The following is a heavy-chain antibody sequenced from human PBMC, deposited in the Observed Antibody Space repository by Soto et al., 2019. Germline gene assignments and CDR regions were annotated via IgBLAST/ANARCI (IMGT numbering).Heavy chain of an antibody. Sequence: QVQLVQSGAEVRKPGSSVRVSCKASGGSFNRHTISWVRQAPGQGLEWMGGIIPIFGTANHAQKFQGRVTIIADESTSTVYREGSSLRSDDTAIYYCARGGGYDSTDYYYAYWGQGTLVIVSS. V-gene: IGHV1-69*01. CDR2: IIPIFGTA. D-gene: IGHD3-22*01. CDR1: GGSFNRHT. CDR3: ARGGGYDSTDYYYAY. J-gene: IGHJ4*02.